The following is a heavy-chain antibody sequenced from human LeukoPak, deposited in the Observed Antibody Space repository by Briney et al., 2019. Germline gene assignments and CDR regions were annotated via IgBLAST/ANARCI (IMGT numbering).Heavy chain of an antibody. D-gene: IGHD3-16*02. Sequence: SETLSLTCAVYGGSFSGYYWSWMRQPPGKGLEWIGEINHSGSTNYNPSLKSRVTISVDTSKNQFSLKPSSVTAADTAVYYCARASSIVAAGPGMYYMDVWCKGTTVTVSS. CDR3: ARASSIVAAGPGMYYMDV. CDR2: INHSGST. CDR1: GGSFSGYY. V-gene: IGHV4-34*01. J-gene: IGHJ6*03.